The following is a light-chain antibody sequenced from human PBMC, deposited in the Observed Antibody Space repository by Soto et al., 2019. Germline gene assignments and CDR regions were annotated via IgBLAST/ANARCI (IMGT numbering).Light chain of an antibody. CDR1: QSVSSSY. Sequence: EIVLTQSPGTLSLSPGERATLSCRASQSVSSSYLAWYQQKPGQAPRLLIYGASSRATGIPDRFSGSGSGTDFTLTIIRLDHEDFEVYYCQQYGSSPGTFGQGTKLEIK. J-gene: IGKJ2*02. V-gene: IGKV3-20*01. CDR3: QQYGSSPGT. CDR2: GAS.